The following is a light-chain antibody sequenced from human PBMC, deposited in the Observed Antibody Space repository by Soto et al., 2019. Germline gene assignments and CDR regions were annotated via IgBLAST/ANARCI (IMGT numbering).Light chain of an antibody. V-gene: IGKV3-15*01. CDR3: QQNKDWPGT. J-gene: IGKJ1*01. CDR2: DAS. CDR1: QTVLNN. Sequence: EIVLTQSPGTLSLSPGERATLSCRASQTVLNNYLTWYQQKPGQAPRLLIYDASTRATGIPVRFSGSGSGTEFTLTISSLQSEDFGVYYCQQNKDWPGTFGQGTKVDI.